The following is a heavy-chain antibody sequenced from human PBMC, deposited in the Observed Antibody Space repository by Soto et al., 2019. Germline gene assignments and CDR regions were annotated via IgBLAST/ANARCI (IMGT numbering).Heavy chain of an antibody. V-gene: IGHV4-39*01. Sequence: SETLSLTCTVSGGSISSSSYYWGWIRQPPGKGLEWIGSIYYSGSTYYNPSLKSRVTISVDTSKNHFSLKLSSVTAADTAVYYCARQGYDILTGYPYYYYGMDVWGQGTTVTVSS. CDR1: GGSISSSSYY. CDR3: ARQGYDILTGYPYYYYGMDV. J-gene: IGHJ6*02. D-gene: IGHD3-9*01. CDR2: IYYSGST.